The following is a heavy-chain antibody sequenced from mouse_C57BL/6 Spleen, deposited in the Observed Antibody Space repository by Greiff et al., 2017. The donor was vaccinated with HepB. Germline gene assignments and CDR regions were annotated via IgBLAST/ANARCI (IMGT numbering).Heavy chain of an antibody. Sequence: QVQLQQPGAELVRPGSSVKLSCKASGYTFTSYWMHWVKQRPIQGLEWIGNIDPSDSETHYNQKFKDKATLTVDKSSSTAYMQLSSLTSEDSAVYYCARDEGKLGVAYWGQGTLVTVSA. V-gene: IGHV1-52*01. CDR1: GYTFTSYW. CDR3: ARDEGKLGVAY. CDR2: IDPSDSET. J-gene: IGHJ3*01.